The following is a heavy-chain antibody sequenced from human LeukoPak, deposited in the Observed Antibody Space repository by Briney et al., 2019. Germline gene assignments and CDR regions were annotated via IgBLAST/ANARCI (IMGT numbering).Heavy chain of an antibody. CDR1: GYTFTGYY. D-gene: IGHD3-22*01. J-gene: IGHJ4*02. V-gene: IGHV1-2*02. CDR2: INPNSGGT. CDR3: ARNCKIDTYYDSSGYYERGDNYFDY. Sequence: ASVKVSCKASGYTFTGYYMHWVRQAPGQGLEWMGWINPNSGGTNYAQKFQGRVTMTRDTSTSTVYMELSSLRSEDTAVYYCARNCKIDTYYDSSGYYERGDNYFDYWGQGTLVTVSS.